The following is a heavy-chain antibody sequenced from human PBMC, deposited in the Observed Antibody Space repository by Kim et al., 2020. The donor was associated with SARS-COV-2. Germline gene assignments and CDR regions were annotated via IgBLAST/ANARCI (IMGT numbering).Heavy chain of an antibody. Sequence: YAEALKGRFTISGDNARASLYLQMNSLRAEDTAVYYCARVLTSGWSYFDYWGQGTLVTVSS. CDR3: ARVLTSGWSYFDY. D-gene: IGHD6-19*01. V-gene: IGHV3-21*04. J-gene: IGHJ4*02.